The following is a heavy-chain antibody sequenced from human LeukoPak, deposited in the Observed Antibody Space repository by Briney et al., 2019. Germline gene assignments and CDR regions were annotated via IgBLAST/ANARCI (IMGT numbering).Heavy chain of an antibody. J-gene: IGHJ4*02. CDR2: IYSGDST. D-gene: IGHD2-2*01. CDR3: ARVSCRWSGPFGY. V-gene: IGHV3-66*01. Sequence: GGSLRLSCAASGFTVSSNYMSWVRQTPGKGLEWVSVIYSGDSTYCADTMKGRFTISRDNSKNTLYLQMNSLRAEDTAVYYWARVSCRWSGPFGYWGQGTLVTVSS. CDR1: GFTVSSNY.